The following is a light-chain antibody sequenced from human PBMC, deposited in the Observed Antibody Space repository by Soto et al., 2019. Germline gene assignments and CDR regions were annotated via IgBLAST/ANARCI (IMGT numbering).Light chain of an antibody. CDR2: AAS. V-gene: IGKV1-9*01. J-gene: IGKJ4*01. CDR1: QGISRY. Sequence: IQLTQSPSSLSASVGDSVTITCRASQGISRYLSWYQQKPGRAPKLLISAASTLQSGVPARFSGSGSGTDFTLSSTSLQPEDFATYYGQQLNTYPVTFGGGTKVEIK. CDR3: QQLNTYPVT.